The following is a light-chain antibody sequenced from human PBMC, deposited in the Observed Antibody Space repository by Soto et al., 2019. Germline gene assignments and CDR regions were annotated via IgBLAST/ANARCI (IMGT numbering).Light chain of an antibody. CDR3: QQYNNWPPWT. CDR1: QSVSSN. Sequence: EIVMTQSPATLSVSPGERATLSCRASQSVSSNLAWYQQKPGHAPRLLICGASTRATGIPARFSGSGSGTEFTLTIRSLQSEDFAVYYCQQYNNWPPWTFGQGTKVEIK. V-gene: IGKV3-15*01. J-gene: IGKJ1*01. CDR2: GAS.